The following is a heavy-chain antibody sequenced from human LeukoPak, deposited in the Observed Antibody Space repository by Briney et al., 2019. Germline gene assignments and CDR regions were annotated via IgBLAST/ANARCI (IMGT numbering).Heavy chain of an antibody. D-gene: IGHD4-17*01. CDR1: GFTVSSNY. CDR3: ARSMTTVATSPYY. J-gene: IGHJ4*02. CDR2: IYTDGST. Sequence: GGSLRLSCAASGFTVSSNYMSWVRQAPGKGLEWVSVIYTDGSTFYADSVKGQFTISRDNSKSTLYLQMNSLRAEDTAVYYCARSMTTVATSPYYWGQGTLVTVSS. V-gene: IGHV3-53*01.